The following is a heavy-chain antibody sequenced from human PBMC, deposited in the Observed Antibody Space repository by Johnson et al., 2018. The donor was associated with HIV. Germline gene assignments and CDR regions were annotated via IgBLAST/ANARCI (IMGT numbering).Heavy chain of an antibody. CDR2: ISSDGSTI. CDR1: GFSFGDYY. V-gene: IGHV3-11*01. CDR3: AKDRGYFDAFDI. Sequence: QVQLVESGGGLVKPGGSLRLSCAASGFSFGDYYMSWIRQAPGKGLEWISYISSDGSTIDYADSVKGRFTISRDNAKNSLYLQMNSLRAEDTALYYCAKDRGYFDAFDIWGQGTMVTVSS. D-gene: IGHD3-10*01. J-gene: IGHJ3*02.